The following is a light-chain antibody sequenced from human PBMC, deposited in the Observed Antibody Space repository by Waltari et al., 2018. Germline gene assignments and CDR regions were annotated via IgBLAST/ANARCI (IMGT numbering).Light chain of an antibody. V-gene: IGKV3-15*01. CDR3: QQYNNWPRT. Sequence: ETVMTQSPATLSVSPGERATLSCRASQSVSSNLAWYQQKPGQAHRLLIYGASTRATGIPARVSGSGSGTEFTLTISSLQSEDFAVYYCQQYNNWPRTFGQGTKVEIK. CDR1: QSVSSN. J-gene: IGKJ1*01. CDR2: GAS.